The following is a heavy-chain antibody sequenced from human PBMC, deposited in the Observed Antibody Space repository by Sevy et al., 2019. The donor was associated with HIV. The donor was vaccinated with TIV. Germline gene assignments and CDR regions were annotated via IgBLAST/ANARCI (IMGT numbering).Heavy chain of an antibody. Sequence: GGSLRLSCAASGFTFSSYAMHWVRQAPGKGLEWVAVISYDGSNKYYAHSVKGRFTISRDNSKNTLYLQMNSLRAEDTAVYYCARDPRGYSYGYYFDYWGQGTLVTVSS. CDR3: ARDPRGYSYGYYFDY. D-gene: IGHD5-18*01. J-gene: IGHJ4*02. CDR1: GFTFSSYA. CDR2: ISYDGSNK. V-gene: IGHV3-30-3*01.